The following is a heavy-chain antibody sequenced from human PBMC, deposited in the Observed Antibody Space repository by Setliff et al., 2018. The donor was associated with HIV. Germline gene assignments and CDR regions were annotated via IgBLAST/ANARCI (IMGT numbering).Heavy chain of an antibody. Sequence: GASVKVSCKASGYTFTSYDINWVRQATGQGLEWMGWMNPESGNTGYAQKFQGGVTMTRNTSISTAYMELSSLRSEDTAVCYCARGAWDSSGYYYWFDPWGQGTPVTVSS. D-gene: IGHD3-22*01. CDR3: ARGAWDSSGYYYWFDP. V-gene: IGHV1-8*01. CDR1: GYTFTSYD. CDR2: MNPESGNT. J-gene: IGHJ5*02.